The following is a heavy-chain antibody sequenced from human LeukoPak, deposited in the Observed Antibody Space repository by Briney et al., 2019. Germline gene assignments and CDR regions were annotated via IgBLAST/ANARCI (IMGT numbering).Heavy chain of an antibody. CDR2: ISSSGSTK. CDR3: AELGITMIGGA. J-gene: IGHJ6*04. Sequence: GGSLRLTCAASGFTFSSYERNWVRQAPGKGLEWVADISSSGSTKYYADSVKGRFTISRDNAKNSLYLQMTSLRAEDTAVYYCAELGITMIGGAWGKGTTVTISS. V-gene: IGHV3-48*03. CDR1: GFTFSSYE. D-gene: IGHD3-10*02.